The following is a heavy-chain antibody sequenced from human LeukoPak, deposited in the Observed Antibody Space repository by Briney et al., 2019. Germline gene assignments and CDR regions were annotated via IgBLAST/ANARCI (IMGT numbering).Heavy chain of an antibody. D-gene: IGHD6-19*01. Sequence: GGSLRLSCAASGFTLSNAWMSWVRQAPGKGLEWVGRIKSKTDGGTTDYAAPVKGRFTISRDDSKNTLYLQMNSLKTEDTAVYYCTTGVAVVADAFDIWGQGTMVTVSS. CDR2: IKSKTDGGTT. CDR1: GFTLSNAW. J-gene: IGHJ3*02. CDR3: TTGVAVVADAFDI. V-gene: IGHV3-15*01.